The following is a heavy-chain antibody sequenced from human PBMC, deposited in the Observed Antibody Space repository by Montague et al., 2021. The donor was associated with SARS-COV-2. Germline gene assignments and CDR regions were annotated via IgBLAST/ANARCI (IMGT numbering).Heavy chain of an antibody. D-gene: IGHD2-2*01. CDR2: TYYRSQWYE. V-gene: IGHV6-1*01. J-gene: IGHJ6*02. CDR1: GESVSSKSAA. CDR3: ARGAYHDLYYYYHGMDV. Sequence: CAISGESVSSKSAAWNWIRQSPSRGLEWLGRTYYRSQWYEDYAVSGKGRITIKPDTSKNQFSLHLESVSPDDTALYYCARGAYHDLYYYYHGMDVWGRGTTVSVSS.